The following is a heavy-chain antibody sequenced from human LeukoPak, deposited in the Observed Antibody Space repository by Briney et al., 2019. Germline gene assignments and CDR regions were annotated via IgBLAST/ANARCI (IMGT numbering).Heavy chain of an antibody. Sequence: SETLSLSCTVSGGSISSGGYYWSWIRQHPGKGLEWIGHIYYSGSTYYNPSLKSRVTISVDTSKNQFSLKLSSVTAADTAVYYCARDRVATRGSYYGMDVWGQGTTVTVSS. J-gene: IGHJ6*02. D-gene: IGHD3-10*01. CDR3: ARDRVATRGSYYGMDV. V-gene: IGHV4-31*03. CDR2: IYYSGST. CDR1: GGSISSGGYY.